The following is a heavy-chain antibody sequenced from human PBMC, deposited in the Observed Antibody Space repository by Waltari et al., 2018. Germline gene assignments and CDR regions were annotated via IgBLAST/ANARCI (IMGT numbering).Heavy chain of an antibody. CDR1: GGTFSSYA. CDR3: ATDDVVRGLPYWYFDL. J-gene: IGHJ2*01. D-gene: IGHD3-10*01. V-gene: IGHV1-69*14. Sequence: QVQLVQSGAEVKKPGSSVKVSCKASGGTFSSYAISWVRPAPGQGLEWMGGIIPIFGTANYAQKFQGRVTITADTSTDTAYMELSSLRSEDTAVYYCATDDVVRGLPYWYFDLWGRGTLVTVSS. CDR2: IIPIFGTA.